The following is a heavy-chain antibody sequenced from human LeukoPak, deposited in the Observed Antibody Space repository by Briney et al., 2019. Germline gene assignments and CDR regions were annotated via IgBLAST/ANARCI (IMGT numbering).Heavy chain of an antibody. D-gene: IGHD6-6*01. Sequence: PSETLSLTCTVSGDSISSYYWSWIRQPPGKGLEWIGYIYYTGSTNYNPSLKSRVTMLVDMSKNQFSLRLSSVTAADAAVYYCARHRAYSSSSPFDYWGQGTLVTVSS. CDR3: ARHRAYSSSSPFDY. V-gene: IGHV4-59*08. J-gene: IGHJ4*02. CDR1: GDSISSYY. CDR2: IYYTGST.